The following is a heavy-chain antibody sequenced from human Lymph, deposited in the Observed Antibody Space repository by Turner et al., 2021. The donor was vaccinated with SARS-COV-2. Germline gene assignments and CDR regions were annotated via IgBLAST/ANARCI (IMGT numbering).Heavy chain of an antibody. CDR1: GFTVSSNY. V-gene: IGHV3-66*01. J-gene: IGHJ5*02. Sequence: EVQLVESGGGLVQPGGSLRLSCTASGFTVSSNYMTWVRQAPGKGLEWVSLIYPGGSSYYADSVKGRFTISRDNSKNTLYLQMNSLRAEDTAVYYCARVYGDYVPWGQGTLVTVSS. D-gene: IGHD4-17*01. CDR3: ARVYGDYVP. CDR2: IYPGGSS.